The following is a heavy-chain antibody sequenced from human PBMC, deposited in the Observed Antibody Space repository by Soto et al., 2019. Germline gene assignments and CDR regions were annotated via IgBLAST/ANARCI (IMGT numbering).Heavy chain of an antibody. V-gene: IGHV3-23*01. J-gene: IGHJ4*02. CDR1: GFSFSTYA. D-gene: IGHD6-6*01. CDR2: ISGSGGGT. Sequence: EVQLLESGGGLVQPGGPLRLPCATSGFSFSTYAMTWVHQAPGKGLEWVSGISGSGGGTYYTDSVKGRFTISRDNSQSTLYLQMNSLRVEDAAVYFCAKARSIAAYQTPDFDYWGQGTLVTVSS. CDR3: AKARSIAAYQTPDFDY.